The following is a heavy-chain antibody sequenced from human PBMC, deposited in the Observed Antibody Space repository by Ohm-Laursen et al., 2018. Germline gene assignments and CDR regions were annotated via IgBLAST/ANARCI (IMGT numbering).Heavy chain of an antibody. CDR1: GFTFDGYA. D-gene: IGHD6-19*01. CDR3: AKAPSGWHYFDY. J-gene: IGHJ4*02. Sequence: SLRLSCAASGFTFDGYAMHWVRQAPGKGLEWVSGISWNSDTIAYADSVKGRFTISRDNAKNSLYLQMNSLRDEDTALYYCAKAPSGWHYFDYWGQGTLVTVSS. V-gene: IGHV3-9*01. CDR2: ISWNSDTI.